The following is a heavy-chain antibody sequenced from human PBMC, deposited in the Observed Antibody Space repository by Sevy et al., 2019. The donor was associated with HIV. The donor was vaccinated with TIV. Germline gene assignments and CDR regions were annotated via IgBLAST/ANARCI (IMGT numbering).Heavy chain of an antibody. D-gene: IGHD1-26*01. CDR2: ISSSSTI. Sequence: GGSLRLSCAASGFTFSSYSMNWVRQAPGKGLEWVSYISSSSTIYYADSVKGRFTISRDNAKNSLYLQMNSLRDEDTAVYYCARDRGATSYYYYMDVWGKGTTVTVSS. J-gene: IGHJ6*03. CDR3: ARDRGATSYYYYMDV. V-gene: IGHV3-48*02. CDR1: GFTFSSYS.